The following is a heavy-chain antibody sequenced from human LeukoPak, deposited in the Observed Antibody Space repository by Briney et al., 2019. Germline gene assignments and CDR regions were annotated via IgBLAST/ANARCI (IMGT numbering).Heavy chain of an antibody. Sequence: ASVKVSCKVCGYTLTELSMHWVRQAPGKGLEWMGGFDPEDGETIYAQKFQGRVTMTEDTSTDTAYMELSSLRSEDTAVYYCATLYYYDSSGYQTEFDYWGQGTLVTVSS. CDR1: GYTLTELS. CDR3: ATLYYYDSSGYQTEFDY. D-gene: IGHD3-22*01. CDR2: FDPEDGET. V-gene: IGHV1-24*01. J-gene: IGHJ4*02.